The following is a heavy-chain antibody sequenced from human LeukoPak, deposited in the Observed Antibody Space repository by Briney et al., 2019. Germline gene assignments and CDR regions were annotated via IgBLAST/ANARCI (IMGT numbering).Heavy chain of an antibody. CDR2: IKNDGSST. Sequence: PSETLSLTCSVSGGSISSSNYYWGWIRQPPGKGLVWVSRIKNDGSSTTYADSVKGRFTISRDNVKNTLYLQMNSLRAEDTAVYYCARDAPPVVWGQGALVTVSS. CDR1: GGSISSSNYY. D-gene: IGHD3-16*02. V-gene: IGHV3-74*01. CDR3: ARDAPPVV. J-gene: IGHJ4*02.